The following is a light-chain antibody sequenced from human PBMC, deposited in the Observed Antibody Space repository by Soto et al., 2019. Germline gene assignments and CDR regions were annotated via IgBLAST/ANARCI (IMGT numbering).Light chain of an antibody. CDR1: QSVSNY. J-gene: IGKJ5*01. V-gene: IGKV3-11*01. CDR3: QQRSNWPSIT. CDR2: DAS. Sequence: EIVLTQSPATLSLSPGERATLSCRASQSVSNYLAWYQQKPGQAPRLLISDASNRATGIPVRFSGSGSGTDFTLPISSLEAEDSAVYYCQQRSNWPSITFGQGTRLEIK.